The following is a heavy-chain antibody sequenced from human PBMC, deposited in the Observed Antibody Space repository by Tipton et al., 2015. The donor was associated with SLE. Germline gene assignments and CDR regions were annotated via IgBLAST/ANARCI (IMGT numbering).Heavy chain of an antibody. CDR3: ARDNSGRDY. D-gene: IGHD2-15*01. Sequence: SLRLSCAASGFTFSSYAMHWVRQAPGKGLEWVAVISYDGSNKYYADSVKGRFTISRDNSKNTLYLQMNSLRAEDTAVYYCARDNSGRDYWGQGPLVTVSS. V-gene: IGHV3-30*04. J-gene: IGHJ4*02. CDR2: ISYDGSNK. CDR1: GFTFSSYA.